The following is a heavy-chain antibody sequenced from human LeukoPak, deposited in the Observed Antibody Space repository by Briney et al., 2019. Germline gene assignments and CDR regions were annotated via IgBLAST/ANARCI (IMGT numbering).Heavy chain of an antibody. CDR2: ISSNGGST. Sequence: GGSLRLSCAASGFTFSSYAMHWVRQAPGKGLEYVSAISSNGGSTYYANSVKGRFTISRDNSKNTLYLQMGSLRAEDMAVYYCARWRPLEPRLDIWGQGTMVTVSS. CDR1: GFTFSSYA. D-gene: IGHD1-1*01. V-gene: IGHV3-64*01. J-gene: IGHJ3*02. CDR3: ARWRPLEPRLDI.